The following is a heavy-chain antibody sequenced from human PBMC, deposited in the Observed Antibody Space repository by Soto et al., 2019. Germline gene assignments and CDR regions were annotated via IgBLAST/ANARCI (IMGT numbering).Heavy chain of an antibody. CDR2: IDYSGTA. J-gene: IGHJ6*02. CDR3: ARAERSKIILFGKVTRRDYYDGMDV. V-gene: IGHV4-30-4*01. Sequence: TSETLSLTXSVSGGSISGGDYHWSWIRQAPGKGLEWIGSIDYSGTASYNPSLETRVITSVDASKNQFSLKVSSVTAADAAVYYCARAERSKIILFGKVTRRDYYDGMDVWGQGTKVTISS. CDR1: GGSISGGDYH. D-gene: IGHD3-3*02.